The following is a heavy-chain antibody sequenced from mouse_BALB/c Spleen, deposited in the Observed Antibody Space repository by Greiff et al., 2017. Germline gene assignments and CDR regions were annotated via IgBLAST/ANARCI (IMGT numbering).Heavy chain of an antibody. Sequence: EVQLVESGGGLVQPKGSLKLSCAASGFTFNTYAMNWVRQAPGKGLEWVARIRSKSNNYATYYADSVKDRFTISRDDSQSMLYLQMNNLKTEDTAMYYCVRQSPYYYGSSYAMDYWGQGTSVTVSS. CDR2: IRSKSNNYAT. D-gene: IGHD1-1*01. CDR1: GFTFNTYA. V-gene: IGHV10-1*02. CDR3: VRQSPYYYGSSYAMDY. J-gene: IGHJ4*01.